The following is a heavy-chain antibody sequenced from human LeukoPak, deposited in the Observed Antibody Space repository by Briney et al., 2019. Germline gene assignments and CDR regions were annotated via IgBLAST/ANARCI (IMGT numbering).Heavy chain of an antibody. D-gene: IGHD2-8*01. Sequence: SGPTLVKPTQTLTLTCTFSGFSLSTSGVGVGWIRQPPGKALEWLALIYWDDDKRYSPSLKSRLTITKDTSKSQVVLIMTNMDPVDTATYYCVHSPPGDIVLMVYATGGYYFDYWGQGTLVTVSS. CDR3: VHSPPGDIVLMVYATGGYYFDY. V-gene: IGHV2-5*02. CDR2: IYWDDDK. J-gene: IGHJ4*02. CDR1: GFSLSTSGVG.